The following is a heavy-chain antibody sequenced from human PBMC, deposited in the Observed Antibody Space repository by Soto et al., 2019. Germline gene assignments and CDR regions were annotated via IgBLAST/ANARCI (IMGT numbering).Heavy chain of an antibody. CDR2: IYYSGNA. CDR1: GGSISSDGHW. J-gene: IGHJ4*01. D-gene: IGHD3-10*01. Sequence: TSETLSLTCTVSGGSISSDGHWWSWIRQPPGKGLEWIGYIYYSGNAYYNPSLKSRVTISVDTSKNQFSLKLSSVTAADTAVYYCARYHYGSGSYSLFDYWGHGTLVTVSS. CDR3: ARYHYGSGSYSLFDY. V-gene: IGHV4-30-4*01.